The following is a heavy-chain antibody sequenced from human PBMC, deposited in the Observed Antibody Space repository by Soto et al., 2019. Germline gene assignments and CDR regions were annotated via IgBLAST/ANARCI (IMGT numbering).Heavy chain of an antibody. V-gene: IGHV3-48*01. J-gene: IGHJ6*02. Sequence: EVQLVESGGGLVQPGGSLRLSCAVSGFTFITYSMNWVRQAPEKGREWVSYISSSGSTIYYADSVKGRFTISRDNVKNSLYLQMNSLRPEDTAVSCCAKGTHCYDRSGAPPRYAMDVWGQGTTVTVS. D-gene: IGHD3-22*01. CDR2: ISSSGSTI. CDR3: AKGTHCYDRSGAPPRYAMDV. CDR1: GFTFITYS.